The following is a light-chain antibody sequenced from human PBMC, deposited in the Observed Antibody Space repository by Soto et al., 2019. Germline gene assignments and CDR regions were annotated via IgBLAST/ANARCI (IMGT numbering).Light chain of an antibody. CDR2: EVN. CDR3: SSYAGINNLGV. Sequence: QSVLTQPPSASGSPGQSVTISCTGTSSDDGGYKYVSWYQQHPGKAPKLMIFEVNKRPSGVPDRFSGSKSGNTASLTVSGLQAEDEADYYCSSYAGINNLGVFGTGTKVTVL. V-gene: IGLV2-8*01. CDR1: SSDDGGYKY. J-gene: IGLJ1*01.